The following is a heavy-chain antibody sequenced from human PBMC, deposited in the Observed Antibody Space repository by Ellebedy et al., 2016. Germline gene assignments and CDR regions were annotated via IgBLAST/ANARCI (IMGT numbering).Heavy chain of an antibody. J-gene: IGHJ5*02. CDR2: ISGSGGST. V-gene: IGHV3-23*01. D-gene: IGHD2-15*01. CDR3: ARGVGSGWFDP. CDR1: GFTFSGSA. Sequence: GGSLRLSCAASGFTFSGSAMHWVRQAPGKGLDWVSAISGSGGSTYYADSVQGRFTISRDNSKNTLYLQMNSLRAEDTAVYYCARGVGSGWFDPWGQGTLVTVSS.